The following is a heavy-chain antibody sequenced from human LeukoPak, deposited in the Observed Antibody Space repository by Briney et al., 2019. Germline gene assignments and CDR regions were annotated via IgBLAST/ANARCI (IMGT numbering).Heavy chain of an antibody. J-gene: IGHJ6*03. CDR1: GFTFSSYS. Sequence: GGSLRLSCAASGFTFSSYSMNWVRQAPGKWLEWVSHISSSSSTMYYADSVKGRFTISRDNAKNSLYLQMNSLRAEDTAVYYCARRQIVVVPAAIDYYYYMDVWGKGTTVTVSS. CDR3: ARRQIVVVPAAIDYYYYMDV. CDR2: ISSSSSTM. V-gene: IGHV3-48*01. D-gene: IGHD2-2*01.